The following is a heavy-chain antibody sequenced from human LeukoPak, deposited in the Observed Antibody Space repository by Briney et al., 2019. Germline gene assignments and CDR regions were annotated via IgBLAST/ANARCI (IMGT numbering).Heavy chain of an antibody. J-gene: IGHJ6*03. D-gene: IGHD3-3*01. Sequence: GGSLRLSCAASGFTFSSYEMNWVRQAPGKGLEWVSYISSSGSTIYYADSVKGRFTISRDNAKNSLYLQMNSLRAEDTAVYYCARTYYDFWSGYYGWEFYYYMDVWGKGTTVTVSS. CDR1: GFTFSSYE. V-gene: IGHV3-48*03. CDR3: ARTYYDFWSGYYGWEFYYYMDV. CDR2: ISSSGSTI.